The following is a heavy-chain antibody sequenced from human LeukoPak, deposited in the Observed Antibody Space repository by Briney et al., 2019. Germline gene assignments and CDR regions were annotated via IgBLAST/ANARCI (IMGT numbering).Heavy chain of an antibody. CDR2: IKQDGSEK. V-gene: IGHV3-7*01. D-gene: IGHD3-16*01. Sequence: PGGSLRLSCAGSGFSFRHYWMSWVRRAPGKGLEWVANIKQDGSEKYYVNSVKGRFTISRDNAKNSLYLQMNSLRAEDTAIYYCARDVWGPDYWGQGTLVTVSS. CDR3: ARDVWGPDY. CDR1: GFSFRHYW. J-gene: IGHJ4*02.